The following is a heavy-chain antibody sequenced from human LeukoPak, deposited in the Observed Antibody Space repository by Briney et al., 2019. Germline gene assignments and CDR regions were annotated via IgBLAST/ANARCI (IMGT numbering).Heavy chain of an antibody. CDR1: GYTFTSYG. Sequence: APVKVSCKASGYTFTSYGISWVRQAPGQGPEWMGWISAYNGNTNYAQKLQGRVTMTTDTSTSTAYMELRSLRSDDTAVYYCATNRGSSWYYYFDYWGQGTLVTVSS. CDR3: ATNRGSSWYYYFDY. J-gene: IGHJ4*02. V-gene: IGHV1-18*01. D-gene: IGHD6-13*01. CDR2: ISAYNGNT.